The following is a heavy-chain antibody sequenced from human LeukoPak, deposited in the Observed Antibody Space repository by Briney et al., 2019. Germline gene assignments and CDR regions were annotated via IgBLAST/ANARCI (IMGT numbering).Heavy chain of an antibody. Sequence: GGSLRLSCAASGFTFSSYWMHWVRQAPGKGLVWVSRINSDGSSTSYADSVKGRFTISRDNAKNTLYLQMNSLRAEDTAVYYCASREVVGGYEDQVLHVWGQGTTVTVSS. J-gene: IGHJ6*02. V-gene: IGHV3-74*01. CDR1: GFTFSSYW. D-gene: IGHD5-12*01. CDR2: INSDGSST. CDR3: ASREVVGGYEDQVLHV.